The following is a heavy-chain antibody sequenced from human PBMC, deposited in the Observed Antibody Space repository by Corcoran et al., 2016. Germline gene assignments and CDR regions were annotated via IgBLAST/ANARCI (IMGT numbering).Heavy chain of an antibody. CDR1: GLTVTRYS. CDR3: ARDARGWLELRSPLNY. Sequence: EVQLVESGGGLVQPGGSLRLSCEASGLTVTRYSMNWVRQAPGRGLEWVSYISSSSSTISYADSVKGRFTISRDNAQNELYRQMHSLRAEDTAVYYCARDARGWLELRSPLNYWGQGTLVTVSS. D-gene: IGHD1-7*01. V-gene: IGHV3-48*04. CDR2: ISSSSSTI. J-gene: IGHJ4*02.